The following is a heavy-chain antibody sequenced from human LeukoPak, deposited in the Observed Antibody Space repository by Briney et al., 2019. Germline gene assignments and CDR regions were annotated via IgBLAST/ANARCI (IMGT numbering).Heavy chain of an antibody. J-gene: IGHJ3*02. CDR3: ARGLIRVSAFDI. Sequence: GGSLRLSCAASGFPVSTTYMSWVRQAPGKGLEWVSVIYSDGSTYYADSVKGRFTISRDNSKNALYLQMNSLRAEDAAVYYCARGLIRVSAFDIWGQGTMVTVSS. D-gene: IGHD3-16*01. CDR1: GFPVSTTY. CDR2: IYSDGST. V-gene: IGHV3-53*01.